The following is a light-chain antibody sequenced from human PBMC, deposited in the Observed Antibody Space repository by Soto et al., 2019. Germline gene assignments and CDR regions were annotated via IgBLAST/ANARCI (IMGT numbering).Light chain of an antibody. J-gene: IGKJ1*01. CDR1: QSISSSS. Sequence: ESVLTQSPGTPSLSPGEKNTLSCRAIQSISSSSLAWYQQKPGQAPRLLVYGASSRATGIPDRFSGSGSGTDFTLTISRLEPEDFALYYCQQYSSTFWTLGQGTKVDIK. CDR3: QQYSSTFWT. CDR2: GAS. V-gene: IGKV3-20*01.